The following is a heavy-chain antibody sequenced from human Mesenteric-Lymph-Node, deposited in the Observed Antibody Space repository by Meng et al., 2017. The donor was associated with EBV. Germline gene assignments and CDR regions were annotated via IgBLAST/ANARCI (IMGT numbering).Heavy chain of an antibody. CDR2: IYWDDDK. J-gene: IGHJ4*02. Sequence: QITLKESVPTLLKPXQTPTLTCSFSGFSLITPEVGVGWIRQPPGKALEWLPLIYWDDDKRYSPSLKSRLNITKDTSKNQVVLTLTNMDPVDTGTYYCAHSVGELLGHFDYRGQGTLVTVSS. D-gene: IGHD1-26*01. CDR1: GFSLITPEVG. V-gene: IGHV2-5*02. CDR3: AHSVGELLGHFDY.